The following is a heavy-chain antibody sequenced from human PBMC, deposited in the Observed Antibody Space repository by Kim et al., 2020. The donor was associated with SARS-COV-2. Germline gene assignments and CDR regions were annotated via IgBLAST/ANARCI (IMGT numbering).Heavy chain of an antibody. CDR2: IYYSGST. V-gene: IGHV4-39*07. D-gene: IGHD6-19*01. J-gene: IGHJ4*02. CDR1: GGSISSSSYY. Sequence: SETLSLTCTVSGGSISSSSYYWGWIRQPPGKGLEWIGSIYYSGSTYYNPSLKSRVTISVDTSKNQFSLKLSSVTAADTAVYYCARARSSGPPGKWGQGTLVTVSS. CDR3: ARARSSGPPGK.